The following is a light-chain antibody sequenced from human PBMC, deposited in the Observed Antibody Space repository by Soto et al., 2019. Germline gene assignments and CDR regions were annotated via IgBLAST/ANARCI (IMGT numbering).Light chain of an antibody. CDR1: QDIRNE. Sequence: IQMTQSPSSLSASVGDRVTLTCRASQDIRNELGWYQQRPGKAPKLLIYAASTLQSGVPSRFSASGSGTDFTLTISSLQPEDFATYYCLQDYNYPRTFGPGTKVDIK. J-gene: IGKJ1*01. CDR3: LQDYNYPRT. CDR2: AAS. V-gene: IGKV1-6*01.